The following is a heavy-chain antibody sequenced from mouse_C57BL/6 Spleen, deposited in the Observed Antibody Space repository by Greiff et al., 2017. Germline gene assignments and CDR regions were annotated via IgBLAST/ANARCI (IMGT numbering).Heavy chain of an antibody. V-gene: IGHV2-5*01. Sequence: QVQLQQSGPGLVQPSQSLSITCTVSGFSLTSYGVHWVRQSPGKGLEWLGVIWRGGSTDYNAAFMSRLSITKDNSKSQVFFKMNILQADDTAIYXCAKNHLTGTGAWFAYWGQGTLVTVSA. CDR3: AKNHLTGTGAWFAY. D-gene: IGHD4-1*01. CDR2: IWRGGST. CDR1: GFSLTSYG. J-gene: IGHJ3*01.